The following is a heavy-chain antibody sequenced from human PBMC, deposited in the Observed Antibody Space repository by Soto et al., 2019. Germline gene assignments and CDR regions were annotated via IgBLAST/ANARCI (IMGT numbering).Heavy chain of an antibody. CDR2: ISGSGGST. CDR3: AKDLRDSSGYYGRWLQFAFDI. Sequence: VGSLRLSCAASGFTFSSYAMSWVRQAPGKGLEWVSAISGSGGSTYYADSVKGRFTISRDNSKNTLYLQMNSLRAEDTAVYYCAKDLRDSSGYYGRWLQFAFDIWGQGTMVTVSS. J-gene: IGHJ3*02. V-gene: IGHV3-23*01. D-gene: IGHD3-22*01. CDR1: GFTFSSYA.